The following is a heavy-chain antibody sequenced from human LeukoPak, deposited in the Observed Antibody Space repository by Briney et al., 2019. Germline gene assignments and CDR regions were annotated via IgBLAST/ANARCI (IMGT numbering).Heavy chain of an antibody. CDR3: AVVLMVYAHQNYYFDY. CDR1: GYTLTELS. CDR2: FDPEDGET. J-gene: IGHJ4*02. Sequence: ASVKVSCKVSGYTLTELSMHWVRQAPGKGLEWMGGFDPEDGETIYAQKFQGRVTMIEDTSTDTAYMELSSLRSEDTAVYYCAVVLMVYAHQNYYFDYWGQGTLVTVSS. V-gene: IGHV1-24*01. D-gene: IGHD2-8*01.